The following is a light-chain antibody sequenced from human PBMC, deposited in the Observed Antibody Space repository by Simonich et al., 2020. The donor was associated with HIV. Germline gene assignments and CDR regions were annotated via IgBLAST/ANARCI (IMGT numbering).Light chain of an antibody. CDR2: WAA. V-gene: IGKV4-1*01. CDR1: RNILYSSNNKNY. J-gene: IGKJ1*01. Sequence: DIVMTQSPDSLAVSLGERATINCTSSRNILYSSNNKNYLAWYQQKPGPPPNLLIYWAATRESGVPDRFSASGSGTDFTLTISSLQAEDGAVYYCQQYYTTPPTFGQGTKVEIK. CDR3: QQYYTTPPT.